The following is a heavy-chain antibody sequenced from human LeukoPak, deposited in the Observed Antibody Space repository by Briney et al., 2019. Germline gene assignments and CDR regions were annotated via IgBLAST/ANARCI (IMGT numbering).Heavy chain of an antibody. CDR2: ISGSGGST. CDR3: AKLTIAAVPSGFDY. Sequence: GGSLSLSCAASGVTFSSYATRGGCQAPGEGGGWGSAISGSGGSTYYADSVKGRFTISRDNSKNTLYLQMNSLRAEDTAVYYCAKLTIAAVPSGFDYWGQGTLVTVSS. V-gene: IGHV3-23*01. CDR1: GVTFSSYA. J-gene: IGHJ4*02. D-gene: IGHD6-13*01.